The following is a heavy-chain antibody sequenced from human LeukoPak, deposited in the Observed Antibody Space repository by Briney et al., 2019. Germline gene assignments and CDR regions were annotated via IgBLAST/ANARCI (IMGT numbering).Heavy chain of an antibody. CDR3: ARGARGSGSYFGYFDY. V-gene: IGHV4-59*01. Sequence: ASETLSLTCTVSGGSISSYYWSWIRQPPGKGLEWIGYIYYSGSTNYNPSLKSRVTISVDTSKNQFSLKLSSVTAADTAVYYCARGARGSGSYFGYFDYWGQGTLVTVSS. CDR2: IYYSGST. CDR1: GGSISSYY. D-gene: IGHD3-10*01. J-gene: IGHJ4*02.